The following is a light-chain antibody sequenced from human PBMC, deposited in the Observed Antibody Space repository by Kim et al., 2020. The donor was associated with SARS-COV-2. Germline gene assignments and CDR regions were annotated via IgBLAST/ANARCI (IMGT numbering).Light chain of an antibody. V-gene: IGLV2-14*04. CDR2: NVS. J-gene: IGLJ1*01. Sequence: GQSITISCTGTSSDVGGYNFVGWYQQHPDKAPKLIIYNVSQRPSGVSNRFSGSKSVNTASLTISGLQAEDEADYYCISYISRSTYVFGTGTKVTVL. CDR3: ISYISRSTYV. CDR1: SSDVGGYNF.